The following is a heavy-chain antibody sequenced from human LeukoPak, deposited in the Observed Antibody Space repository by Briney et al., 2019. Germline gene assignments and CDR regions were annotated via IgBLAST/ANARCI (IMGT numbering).Heavy chain of an antibody. CDR2: ISGSGGST. V-gene: IGHV3-23*01. J-gene: IGHJ5*02. CDR1: GFTFSSYA. D-gene: IGHD3-10*01. CDR3: AKLKPYYYGSGSYYNTFDP. Sequence: GGSLRLSCAASGFTFSSYAMSWVRQAPGKGLEWVSAISGSGGSTYYADSVKGRFTISRDNSKNTLYLQMNSLRAEDTAVYYCAKLKPYYYGSGSYYNTFDPWGQGTLVTVSS.